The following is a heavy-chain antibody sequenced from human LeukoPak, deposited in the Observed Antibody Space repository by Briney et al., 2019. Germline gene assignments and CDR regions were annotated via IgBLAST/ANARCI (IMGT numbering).Heavy chain of an antibody. V-gene: IGHV4-31*03. CDR1: GGSISSGGYY. Sequence: SQTLSLTCTVSGGSISSGGYYWSWIRQHPGKGLEWIGYIYYSGSTYYNPSLKSRVTISVDASKNQFSLKLRPVTAADTAVYYCARVWSGYDVFDIWGQGTMVTVSS. J-gene: IGHJ3*02. CDR2: IYYSGST. D-gene: IGHD3-3*01. CDR3: ARVWSGYDVFDI.